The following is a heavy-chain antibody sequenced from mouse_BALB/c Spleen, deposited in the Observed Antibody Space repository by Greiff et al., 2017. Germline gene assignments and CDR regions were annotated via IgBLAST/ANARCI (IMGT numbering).Heavy chain of an antibody. J-gene: IGHJ2*01. D-gene: IGHD1-1*01. Sequence: VMLVESGPGLVAPSQSLSITCTVSGFSLTSYDISWIRQPPGKGLEWLGVIWTGGGTNYNSAFMSRLSISKDNSKSQVFLKMNSLQTDDTAIYYCVRDSGVVADYWGQGTTLTVSS. CDR3: VRDSGVVADY. CDR1: GFSLTSYD. CDR2: IWTGGGT. V-gene: IGHV2-9-2*01.